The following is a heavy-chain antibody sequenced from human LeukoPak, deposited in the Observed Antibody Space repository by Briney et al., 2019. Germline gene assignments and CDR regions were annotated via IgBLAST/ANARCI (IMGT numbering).Heavy chain of an antibody. D-gene: IGHD2-2*01. CDR1: GSISGYY. V-gene: IGHV4-4*09. CDR2: IYTSGST. Sequence: SETLSLTCTVSGSISGYYWSWIRQPPGKGPEWIGYIYTSGSTNYNPSLESRVTISVGTSKNQFSLDLSSVTAADTAVYYCARQKCTSTSCLTKNAFDIRGQGTMVTVSS. J-gene: IGHJ3*02. CDR3: ARQKCTSTSCLTKNAFDI.